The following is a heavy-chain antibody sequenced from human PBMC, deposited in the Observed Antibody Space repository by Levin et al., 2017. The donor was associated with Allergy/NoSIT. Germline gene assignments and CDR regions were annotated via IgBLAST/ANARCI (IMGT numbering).Heavy chain of an antibody. J-gene: IGHJ4*02. CDR1: GFTFSSYW. D-gene: IGHD1-26*01. V-gene: IGHV3-7*01. Sequence: PGESLKISCAASGFTFSSYWMSWVRQAPGKGLEWVANIKQDGSEKYYVDSVKGRFTISRDNAKNSLYLQMNSLRAEDTALYYCATDIGDSWGQGTLVTVSS. CDR2: IKQDGSEK. CDR3: ATDIGDS.